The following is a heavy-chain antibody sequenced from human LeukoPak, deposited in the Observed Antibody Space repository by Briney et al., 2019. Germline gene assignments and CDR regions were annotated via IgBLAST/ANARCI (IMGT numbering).Heavy chain of an antibody. CDR2: IYYSGST. CDR1: GGSISSGGYY. V-gene: IGHV4-31*03. J-gene: IGHJ5*02. Sequence: SQTLSLTCTVSGGSISSGGYYWSWIRQHPGKGLEWIGYIYYSGSTYYNPSLKSRATISVDTSKNQFSLKLSSVTAADTAVYYCAREGSSSHWFDPWGQGTLVTVSS. CDR3: AREGSSSHWFDP. D-gene: IGHD6-6*01.